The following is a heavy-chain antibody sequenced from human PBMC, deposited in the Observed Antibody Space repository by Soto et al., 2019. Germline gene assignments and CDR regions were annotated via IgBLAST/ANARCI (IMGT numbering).Heavy chain of an antibody. CDR2: INPNSGGT. Sequence: ASVKVSCKASGYTFTGYYMHWVRQAPGQGLEWMGWINPNSGGTNYAQKFQGWVTMTRDTSISTAYMELSRLRSDDTAVYYCARVRGGNSENWFDPWGQGTLVTVSS. V-gene: IGHV1-2*04. CDR1: GYTFTGYY. J-gene: IGHJ5*02. D-gene: IGHD2-21*02. CDR3: ARVRGGNSENWFDP.